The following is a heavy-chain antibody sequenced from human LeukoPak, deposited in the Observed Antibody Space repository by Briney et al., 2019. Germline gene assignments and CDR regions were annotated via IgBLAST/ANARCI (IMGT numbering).Heavy chain of an antibody. CDR2: INPKSGGT. J-gene: IGHJ4*02. CDR1: AYTFIDYY. V-gene: IGHV1-2*02. D-gene: IGHD3-3*01. Sequence: ASVKVSCKASAYTFIDYYMHWVRQAPGQGLEWMGWINPKSGGTNYAQKFQGRVTMTRDTSISTAYMELNRLTSDDTAVYYCARVHTTTGGVAIPDYFDYWGQGTLVTVSS. CDR3: ARVHTTTGGVAIPDYFDY.